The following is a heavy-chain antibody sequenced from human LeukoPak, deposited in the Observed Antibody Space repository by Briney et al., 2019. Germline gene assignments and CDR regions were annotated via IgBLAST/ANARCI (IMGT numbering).Heavy chain of an antibody. CDR1: GFTFSSYW. V-gene: IGHV3-74*01. J-gene: IGHJ3*02. CDR3: ARVRYNWNVYAFDI. Sequence: GGSLRLSCAASGFTFSSYWMHWVRQAPGKGLVWVSRINSDGSSTSYADSVKGRFTISRDNAKNTLYLQMNSLRAEDTAVYYCARVRYNWNVYAFDIWGQGTMVTISS. CDR2: INSDGSST. D-gene: IGHD1-20*01.